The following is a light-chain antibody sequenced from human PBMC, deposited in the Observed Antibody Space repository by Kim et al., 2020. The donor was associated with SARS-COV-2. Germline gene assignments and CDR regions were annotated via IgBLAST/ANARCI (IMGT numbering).Light chain of an antibody. V-gene: IGKV1-5*03. Sequence: GDRVTITCRASQSISTWLAWYQQKPGKAPKLLIYKASSLESGVPSRFSGSGSGTDFTLTVSSLQPDDFATYYCQQYNSYPWTFDQGTKVDIK. CDR3: QQYNSYPWT. J-gene: IGKJ1*01. CDR2: KAS. CDR1: QSISTW.